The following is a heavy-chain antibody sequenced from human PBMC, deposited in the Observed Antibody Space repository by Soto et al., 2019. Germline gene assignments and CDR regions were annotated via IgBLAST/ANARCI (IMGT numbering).Heavy chain of an antibody. Sequence: SETLSLTCTVSGDSISSFYGSWIRQPPGKGLEWIGYISYSGSTNYNPSLKSRVTISVDTSKNQFSLKLSSVTAADTAVYYCASSNIAAAGFYYYGMDVWGRGTTVTVS. CDR2: ISYSGST. CDR3: ASSNIAAAGFYYYGMDV. CDR1: GDSISSFY. V-gene: IGHV4-59*01. J-gene: IGHJ6*02. D-gene: IGHD6-13*01.